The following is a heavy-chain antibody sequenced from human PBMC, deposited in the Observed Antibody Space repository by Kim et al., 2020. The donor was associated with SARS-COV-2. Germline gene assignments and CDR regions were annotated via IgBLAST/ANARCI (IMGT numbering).Heavy chain of an antibody. CDR2: ISYDGSNK. J-gene: IGHJ6*02. D-gene: IGHD2-15*01. CDR3: AKDGGTLLGYCSGGSCYSVNYYYYGMDV. Sequence: GGSLRLSCAASGFTFSNYCMHWVRQAPGKGLEWVAVISYDGSNKYYADSVKGRFTISRDNSKNTLYLQMNSLRAEDTAVYYCAKDGGTLLGYCSGGSCYSVNYYYYGMDVWGQGTTVTVSS. V-gene: IGHV3-30*18. CDR1: GFTFSNYC.